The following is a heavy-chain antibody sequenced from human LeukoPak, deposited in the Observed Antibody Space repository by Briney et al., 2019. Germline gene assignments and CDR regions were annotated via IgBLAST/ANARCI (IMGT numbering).Heavy chain of an antibody. CDR1: GFTFSSYS. Sequence: HGGSLRLSCAASGFTFSSYSMNWVRQAPGKGLEWVSSISSSSSYIYYADSVKGRFTISRDNAKNSLYLQMNSLRAEDTAVYYCAASHYSSSSDLDYGGQGTLVTVSP. J-gene: IGHJ4*02. D-gene: IGHD6-6*01. CDR2: ISSSSSYI. V-gene: IGHV3-21*01. CDR3: AASHYSSSSDLDY.